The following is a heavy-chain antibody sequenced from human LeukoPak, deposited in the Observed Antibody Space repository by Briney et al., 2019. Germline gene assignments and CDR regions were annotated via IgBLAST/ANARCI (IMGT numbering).Heavy chain of an antibody. CDR2: IWYDGSNK. CDR3: AREDGRYSGSYYGGY. D-gene: IGHD1-26*01. Sequence: PGGSLRLSCAASGFTFNSYGMHWVRQAPGKGLEWVAIIWYDGSNKYYADSVKGRFTISRDNSKNTLYLQMNSLRAEDTAVYYCAREDGRYSGSYYGGYWGQGTLVTVSS. V-gene: IGHV3-33*01. J-gene: IGHJ4*02. CDR1: GFTFNSYG.